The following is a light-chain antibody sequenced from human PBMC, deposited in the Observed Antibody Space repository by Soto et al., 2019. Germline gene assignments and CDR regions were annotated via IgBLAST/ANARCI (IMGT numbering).Light chain of an antibody. CDR3: QQSFT. V-gene: IGKV1-5*03. CDR2: KAS. CDR1: QSISSY. Sequence: DIQMTQSPSSLSASVGDRVTITCRASQSISSYLNWYQQKPGKAPKLLIYKASTLESGVPSRFSGSGSGTEFTLTISSLQPDDFATYYCQQSFTFGPGTKVDIK. J-gene: IGKJ3*01.